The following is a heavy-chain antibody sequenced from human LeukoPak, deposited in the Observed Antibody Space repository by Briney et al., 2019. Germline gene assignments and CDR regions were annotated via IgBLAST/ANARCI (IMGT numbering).Heavy chain of an antibody. CDR1: GYTFTDYY. D-gene: IGHD1/OR15-1a*01. CDR3: ARTPEHLDY. CDR2: INPNSGGT. J-gene: IGHJ4*02. V-gene: IGHV1-2*02. Sequence: ASVKVSCKTSGYTFTDYYMHWARQAPGQGLEWMGWINPNSGGTNYAQKFQGRVTMTRDTSISTAYMELSRLRSDDTAVYYCARTPEHLDYWGQGTLVTVSS.